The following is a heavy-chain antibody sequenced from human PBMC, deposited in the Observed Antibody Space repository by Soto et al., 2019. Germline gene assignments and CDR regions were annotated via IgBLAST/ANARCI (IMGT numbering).Heavy chain of an antibody. J-gene: IGHJ4*02. Sequence: PGESLKISCKGSGYSFTSYWICWVRQMPGKGLEWXGXIXXXDXDXXXSXXXXDQVTISADKSISTAYLQWSSLKASDPAMYYCARQGGGYGEDFDYWGQGTLLTVSS. D-gene: IGHD5-12*01. V-gene: IGHV5-51*01. CDR2: IXXXDXDX. CDR1: GYSFTSYW. CDR3: ARQGGGYGEDFDY.